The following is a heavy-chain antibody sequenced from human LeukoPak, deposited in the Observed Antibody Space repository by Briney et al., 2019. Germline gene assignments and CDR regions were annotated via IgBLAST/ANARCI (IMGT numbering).Heavy chain of an antibody. CDR1: DHTFTSYG. CDR2: ISAHNGNS. CDR3: ARDLGQQFNYYYYCMDV. V-gene: IGHV1-18*01. D-gene: IGHD6-13*01. Sequence: ASVTVSCKAPDHTFTSYGFSWVRQLPGQGLEGMGWISAHNGNSNYEQKLRGSLSMTTDTSTSTVYMELRGLRSDDTAVYYCARDLGQQFNYYYYCMDVWGRGTTVTVSS. J-gene: IGHJ6*02.